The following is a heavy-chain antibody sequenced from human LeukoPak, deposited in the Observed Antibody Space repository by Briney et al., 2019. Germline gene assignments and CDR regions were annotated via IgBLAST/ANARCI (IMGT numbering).Heavy chain of an antibody. D-gene: IGHD3-22*01. V-gene: IGHV3-7*01. CDR2: IKQDGSEK. J-gene: IGHJ4*02. CDR3: ARDKRYPDSSGYYY. CDR1: GFTLSSYW. Sequence: PGGSLRLSCAASGFTLSSYWMSWVRQAPGKGLEWVANIKQDGSEKYYVDSVKGRFTISRDNAKNSLYLQMNSLRAEDTAVYYCARDKRYPDSSGYYYWGQGTLVTVSS.